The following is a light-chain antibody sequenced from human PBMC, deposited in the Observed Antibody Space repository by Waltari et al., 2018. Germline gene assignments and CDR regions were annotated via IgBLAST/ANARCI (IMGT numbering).Light chain of an antibody. Sequence: QSALTQPASVSGSPGQSITISCTGTISDVGSYDRVSWYQQHPGKAPKVMISEVSKRPSGVSNRFSGSKSGNTASLTISGLQAEDEADYYCCSYAGSSTFDWVFGGGTKLTVL. V-gene: IGLV2-23*02. CDR1: ISDVGSYDR. CDR3: CSYAGSSTFDWV. CDR2: EVS. J-gene: IGLJ3*02.